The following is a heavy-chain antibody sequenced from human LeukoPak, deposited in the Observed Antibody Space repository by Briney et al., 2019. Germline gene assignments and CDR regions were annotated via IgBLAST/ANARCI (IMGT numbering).Heavy chain of an antibody. Sequence: PGGSLRLSCAASGFILSDYHMSWIRQAPGKGLEWVSSISSSSSYIYYADSVKGRFTISRDNAKNSLYLQMNSLRAEDTAVYYCARDNYYGSGSYSDYWGQGTLVTVSS. J-gene: IGHJ4*02. CDR2: ISSSSSYI. CDR1: GFILSDYH. D-gene: IGHD3-10*01. V-gene: IGHV3-11*06. CDR3: ARDNYYGSGSYSDY.